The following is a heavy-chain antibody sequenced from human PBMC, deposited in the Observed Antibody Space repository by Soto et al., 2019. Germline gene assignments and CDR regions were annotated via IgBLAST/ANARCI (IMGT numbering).Heavy chain of an antibody. CDR3: TRVHDYGLTNRFAP. V-gene: IGHV3-21*01. Sequence: PGGSLRLSCAASGFTFNTYSMNWVRQAPGKGLEWVSTISSSSAYVYYADSVKGRFTISRDNAKNSLYLQMSSLSADDTAVYYCTRVHDYGLTNRFAPWGHGTLVTVSS. D-gene: IGHD4-17*01. CDR2: ISSSSAYV. J-gene: IGHJ5*02. CDR1: GFTFNTYS.